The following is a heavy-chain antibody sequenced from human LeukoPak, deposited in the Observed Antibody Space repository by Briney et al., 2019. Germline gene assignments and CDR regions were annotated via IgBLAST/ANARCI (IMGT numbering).Heavy chain of an antibody. CDR3: AGERGEEYSSGWYKMNYFYN. CDR2: GDYSGGT. V-gene: IGHV4-39*07. D-gene: IGHD6-19*01. Sequence: PSETLSLTCTVSGDSFTSVTDYWAWIRQPPGKGLEWIASGDYSGGTYYNPSLESRVAISADMSKNQISLKLTPVTSADTAVYYCAGERGEEYSSGWYKMNYFYNWGQGIRVTVSS. J-gene: IGHJ4*02. CDR1: GDSFTSVTDY.